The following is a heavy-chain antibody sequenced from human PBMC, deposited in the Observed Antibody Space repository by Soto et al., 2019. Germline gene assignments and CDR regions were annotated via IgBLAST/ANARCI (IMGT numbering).Heavy chain of an antibody. V-gene: IGHV1-69*01. D-gene: IGHD3-22*01. CDR1: GGTFSRHA. J-gene: IGHJ4*02. CDR3: ARGWGYDSNDYYYAY. CDR2: IIPILGTA. Sequence: HVQLVQSGAEVRKPGSSVKVSCKASGGTFSRHAISWVRQAPEQGLEGMGGIIPILGTANHAQKFQGRVTIIADESTSTVYMELSSLRPEDTAMYYCARGWGYDSNDYYYAYWGQGTLVIVSS.